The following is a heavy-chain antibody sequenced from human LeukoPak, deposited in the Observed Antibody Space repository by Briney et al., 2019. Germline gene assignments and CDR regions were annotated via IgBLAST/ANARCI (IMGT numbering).Heavy chain of an antibody. V-gene: IGHV3-11*01. J-gene: IGHJ4*02. CDR3: AAGMATTYYFDY. Sequence: KPGGSLRLSCAASGFTFSDYYMSWIRQAPGKGLGWVSYISSSGSTIYYADSVKGRFTISRDNAKNSLYLQMNSLRAEDTAVYYCAAGMATTYYFDYWGQGTLVTVSS. CDR1: GFTFSDYY. CDR2: ISSSGSTI. D-gene: IGHD5-24*01.